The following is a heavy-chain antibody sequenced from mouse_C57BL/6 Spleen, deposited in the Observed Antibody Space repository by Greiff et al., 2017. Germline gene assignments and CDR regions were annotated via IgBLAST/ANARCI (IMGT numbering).Heavy chain of an antibody. CDR2: IDPETGGT. CDR3: TRGTTVASFDY. CDR1: GYTFTDYE. V-gene: IGHV1-15*01. Sequence: VQLQQSGAELVRPGASVTLSCKASGYTFTDYEMHWVKQTPVHGLEWIGAIDPETGGTAYTQKFKGQAILTADKSSSTAYMELRSLTSEDSAVYYCTRGTTVASFDYWGQGTTLTVSS. J-gene: IGHJ2*01. D-gene: IGHD1-1*01.